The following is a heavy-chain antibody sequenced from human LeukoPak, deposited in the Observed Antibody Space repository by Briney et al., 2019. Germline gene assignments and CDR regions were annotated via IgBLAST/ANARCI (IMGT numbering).Heavy chain of an antibody. Sequence: GSLRLSCAASGFTFSSYWMSWVRQAPGKGLEWVANIKQDGSEKYYVDSVKGRFTISRDNAKNSLYLQMNSLRAEDTAVYYCAKWSHCSSTSCYRGGLGNWFDPWGQGTLVTVSS. CDR2: IKQDGSEK. CDR1: GFTFSSYW. V-gene: IGHV3-7*01. J-gene: IGHJ5*02. CDR3: AKWSHCSSTSCYRGGLGNWFDP. D-gene: IGHD2-2*01.